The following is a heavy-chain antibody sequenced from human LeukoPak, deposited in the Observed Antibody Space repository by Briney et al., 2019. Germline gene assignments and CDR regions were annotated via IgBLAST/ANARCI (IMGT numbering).Heavy chain of an antibody. CDR1: GYTFTSYG. CDR2: ISAYNGNT. CDR3: ARAGYSRFVDDLDY. V-gene: IGHV1-18*01. D-gene: IGHD1-26*01. Sequence: ASVRVSCKASGYTFTSYGISWVRQAPGQGLELMGWISAYNGNTKYTQKLQDRVTMTTDTSTSTAYMELKTLRSDDTAVYFCARAGYSRFVDDLDYWGQGTLVTVSS. J-gene: IGHJ4*02.